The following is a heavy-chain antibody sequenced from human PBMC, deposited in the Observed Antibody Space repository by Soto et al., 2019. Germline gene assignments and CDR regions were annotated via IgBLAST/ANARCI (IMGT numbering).Heavy chain of an antibody. CDR2: LIPIFGTA. V-gene: IGHV1-69*01. CDR1: GGTFSSYA. CDR3: ARVRDNWNYGRYNWFDP. Sequence: QVQLVQSGDEVKKPGSSVKVSCKAYGGTFSSYAISWVRQAPGQGLEWMGGLIPIFGTANYAQKFQGRVTLTADESTSGDYLELSSLRSEDTAVYYCARVRDNWNYGRYNWFDPWGQGNLVTVSS. D-gene: IGHD1-7*01. J-gene: IGHJ5*02.